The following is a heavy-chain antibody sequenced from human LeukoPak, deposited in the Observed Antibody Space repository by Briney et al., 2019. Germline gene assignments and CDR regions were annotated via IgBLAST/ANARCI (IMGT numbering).Heavy chain of an antibody. V-gene: IGHV3-23*01. J-gene: IGHJ4*02. D-gene: IGHD3-3*01. Sequence: GGSLRLSCAASGFTFSSYAMSWVRQAPGKGLEWVSAISGSGGSTYYADSVKGGFTISRDNSKNTLYLQINSLRAEDTAVYYCAKGDYDFWSWSGYWGQGTLVTVSS. CDR1: GFTFSSYA. CDR3: AKGDYDFWSWSGY. CDR2: ISGSGGST.